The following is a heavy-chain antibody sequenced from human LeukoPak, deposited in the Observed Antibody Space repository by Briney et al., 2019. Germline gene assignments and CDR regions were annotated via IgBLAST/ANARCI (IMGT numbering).Heavy chain of an antibody. J-gene: IGHJ6*03. D-gene: IGHD6-25*01. CDR1: GGSISSYY. V-gene: IGHV4-4*07. Sequence: SETLSLTCTVSGGSISSYYWSWIRQPAGKGLEWIGRIYTSGSTNYNPSLKSRVTMSVDTSKNQFSLKLSSVTAADTAVYYCARVGRRGYYYYYYMDVWGKGTTVTVSS. CDR2: IYTSGST. CDR3: ARVGRRGYYYYYYMDV.